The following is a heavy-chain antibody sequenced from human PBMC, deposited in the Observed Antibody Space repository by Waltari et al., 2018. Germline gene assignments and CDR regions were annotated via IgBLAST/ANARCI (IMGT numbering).Heavy chain of an antibody. D-gene: IGHD1-26*01. Sequence: QVQLVQSGAEVKKPGSSVKVSCKTSGGIFSNHSINWVRQAPGQGLEWMGGIIPFVGIANYARKFQGRVTITADRSTNTAYMDLSSLRSEDTAVYYCAREERLGGTHLNNGLDVWGQGTMVIVSS. CDR1: GGIFSNHS. CDR3: AREERLGGTHLNNGLDV. CDR2: IIPFVGIA. V-gene: IGHV1-69*17. J-gene: IGHJ6*02.